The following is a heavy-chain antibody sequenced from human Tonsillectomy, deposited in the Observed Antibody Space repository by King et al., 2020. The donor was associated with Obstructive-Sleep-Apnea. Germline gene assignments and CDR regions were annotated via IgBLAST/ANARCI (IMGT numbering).Heavy chain of an antibody. J-gene: IGHJ4*02. CDR2: ISSSSSTI. Sequence: VQLVESGGGLVQPGGSLRLSCAASGFTFSFYSMNWVRQAPGKGLEWGSDISSSSSTIYYADSGKGRFTISSDNAKNSLYLQMNSLRAEDTAVYYCARAYYYDSSGYYLRNYFDYWGQGTLVTVSS. CDR1: GFTFSFYS. D-gene: IGHD3-22*01. V-gene: IGHV3-48*01. CDR3: ARAYYYDSSGYYLRNYFDY.